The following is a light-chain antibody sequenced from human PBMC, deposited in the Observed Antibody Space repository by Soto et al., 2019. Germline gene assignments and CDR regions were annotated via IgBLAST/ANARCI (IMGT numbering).Light chain of an antibody. Sequence: EIVLTQSPGTLSLSPGERATLSCRASQTVTRNYLAWYQQKPGRAPRLLIYGASIRATGIPDRFSGSGSVTDFSLTISSLEPEDFAVYFCQHYVDSPLTFGQGTKVEVK. CDR3: QHYVDSPLT. V-gene: IGKV3-20*01. J-gene: IGKJ1*01. CDR1: QTVTRNY. CDR2: GAS.